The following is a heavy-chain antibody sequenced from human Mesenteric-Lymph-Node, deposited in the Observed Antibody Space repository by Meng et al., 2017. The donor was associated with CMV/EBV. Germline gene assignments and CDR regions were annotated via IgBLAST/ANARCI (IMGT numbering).Heavy chain of an antibody. J-gene: IGHJ4*02. CDR1: WFSLSNSGVG. Sequence: QITLKESGPTLVKPTQTLTLTCTFSWFSLSNSGVGVGWIRQPPGKALEWLALIYWDDDKRYSPSLKSRLTITKDTSKNQVVLTMTNMDPVDTATYYCAHSSGIAAAGPFYFDYWGQGTLVTVSS. CDR2: IYWDDDK. D-gene: IGHD6-13*01. V-gene: IGHV2-5*02. CDR3: AHSSGIAAAGPFYFDY.